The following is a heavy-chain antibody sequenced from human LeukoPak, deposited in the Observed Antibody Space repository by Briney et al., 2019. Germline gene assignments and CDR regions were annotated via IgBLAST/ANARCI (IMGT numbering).Heavy chain of an antibody. V-gene: IGHV3-48*02. Sequence: PGGSLRLSCAASGFTFSSYSMNWVRQAPGKGLEWVSYISSSSTIYYADSVKGRFTISRDNAKNSLYLQMNSLRDEDTAVYYCARDADYYDAFDIWGQGTMVTVSS. D-gene: IGHD3-10*01. CDR1: GFTFSSYS. CDR2: ISSSSTI. J-gene: IGHJ3*02. CDR3: ARDADYYDAFDI.